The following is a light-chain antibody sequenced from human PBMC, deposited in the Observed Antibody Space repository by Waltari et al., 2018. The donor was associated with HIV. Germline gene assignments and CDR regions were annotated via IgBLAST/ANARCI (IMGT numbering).Light chain of an antibody. CDR2: DDS. J-gene: IGLJ2*01. V-gene: IGLV3-21*02. Sequence: SYVLTQPPSVSVAPGQTARITCAGSNIGGKSVHWHQQKPGQAPVLVVYDDSARPSGIPERFSGSNSGNTATLTISRVEAGDEADYYCQVWDIHSDHVLFVGGTKLTVL. CDR3: QVWDIHSDHVL. CDR1: NIGGKS.